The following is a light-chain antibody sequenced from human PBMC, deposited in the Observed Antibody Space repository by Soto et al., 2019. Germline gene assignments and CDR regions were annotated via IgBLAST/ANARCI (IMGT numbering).Light chain of an antibody. J-gene: IGKJ1*01. CDR1: QTVSSNF. CDR2: GAS. Sequence: EIVLTQSPGSLSLSPGERATLSCRASQTVSSNFLAWYQHKPGQAPRLLIYGASSRATGIPDRFTGSGSGTEFTLTISRLDPEDFAVYYCQQYGSSPQTFGQGTKVDIK. CDR3: QQYGSSPQT. V-gene: IGKV3-20*01.